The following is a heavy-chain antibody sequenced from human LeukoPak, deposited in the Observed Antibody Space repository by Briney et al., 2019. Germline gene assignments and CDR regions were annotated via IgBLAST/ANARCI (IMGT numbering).Heavy chain of an antibody. V-gene: IGHV4-39*07. D-gene: IGHD3-22*01. CDR3: ARVPLSRYYDSSGYYASFDY. CDR1: GVSISSSSYY. Sequence: SETLSLTCTVSGVSISSSSYYWGWIRQPPGKGLEWIGSIYYSGSTYYNPSLKGRVTISVDTSKNQFSLKLSSVTAADTAVYYCARVPLSRYYDSSGYYASFDYWGQGTLVTVSS. CDR2: IYYSGST. J-gene: IGHJ4*02.